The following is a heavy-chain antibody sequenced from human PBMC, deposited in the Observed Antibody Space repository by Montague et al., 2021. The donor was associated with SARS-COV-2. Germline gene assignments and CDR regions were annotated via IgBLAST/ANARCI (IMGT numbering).Heavy chain of an antibody. D-gene: IGHD3-22*01. Sequence: TRSLTCTVSGGSISSGGYYWSWIRQHTGKGLEWIGYIYYSGSTYYNPSLQSRVTISVDTSKNQFSLKLSSVTAADTAVYYCAGALITVIVVVDAFDIWGQGTMVTVSS. CDR3: AGALITVIVVVDAFDI. CDR1: GGSISSGGYY. CDR2: IYYSGST. V-gene: IGHV4-31*03. J-gene: IGHJ3*02.